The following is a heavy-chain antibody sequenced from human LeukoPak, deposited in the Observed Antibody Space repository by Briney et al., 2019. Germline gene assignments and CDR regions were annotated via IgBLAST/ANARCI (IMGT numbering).Heavy chain of an antibody. J-gene: IGHJ5*02. CDR2: IIPIFGTA. D-gene: IGHD2-15*01. CDR3: ARELVAATLSWFDP. Sequence: SVKVSCKASGGTFSSYAISWVRQAPGQGFEWRGGIIPIFGTANYAQKFQGRVTITTDESTSTAYMELSSLRSEDTAVYYCARELVAATLSWFDPWGQGTLVTVSS. CDR1: GGTFSSYA. V-gene: IGHV1-69*05.